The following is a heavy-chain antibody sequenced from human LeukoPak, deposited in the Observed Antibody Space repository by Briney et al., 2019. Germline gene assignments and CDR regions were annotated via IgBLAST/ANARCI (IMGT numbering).Heavy chain of an antibody. Sequence: SETLSLTCTVSLVSISSSRYYWGWIRQPPGKGLEWIGSIYYSESPYYNPSLRSRVTISVDTSKNQFSLKLSSVTAADTAVYYCATGYSPYAFDIWGQGTMVTVSS. J-gene: IGHJ3*02. CDR2: IYYSESP. V-gene: IGHV4-39*01. CDR3: ATGYSPYAFDI. CDR1: LVSISSSRYY. D-gene: IGHD6-13*01.